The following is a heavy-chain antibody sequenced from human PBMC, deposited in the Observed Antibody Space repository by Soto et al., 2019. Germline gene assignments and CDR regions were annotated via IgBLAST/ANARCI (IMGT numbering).Heavy chain of an antibody. CDR1: AGLIRRCY. Sequence: GSAGLIRRCYCIGCRQPAGKKMEWIGRIYTSGSTNYNPSLKSRVTMSVDTSKNKFSLKLSYVTAADPDVYYCQRGAAEFFYYGLDVWGQGLTGT. J-gene: IGHJ6*02. CDR2: IYTSGST. D-gene: IGHD6-13*01. V-gene: IGHV4-4*07. CDR3: QRGAAEFFYYGLDV.